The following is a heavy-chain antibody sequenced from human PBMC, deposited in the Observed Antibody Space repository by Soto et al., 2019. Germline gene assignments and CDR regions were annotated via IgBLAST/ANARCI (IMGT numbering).Heavy chain of an antibody. D-gene: IGHD6-13*01. V-gene: IGHV3-33*06. CDR1: GFTFSSYG. CDR2: IWCDGSNK. Sequence: PGGSLRLSCAASGFTFSSYGMHWVRQAPGKGLEWVAVIWCDGSNKYYADSVKGRFTISRDNSKNTLYLQMNSLRAEDTAVYYCAKDRGQLVIGGWFDPWGQGTLVTVSS. J-gene: IGHJ5*02. CDR3: AKDRGQLVIGGWFDP.